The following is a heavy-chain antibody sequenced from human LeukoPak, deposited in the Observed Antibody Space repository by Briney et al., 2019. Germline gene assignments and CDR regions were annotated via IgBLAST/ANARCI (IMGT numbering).Heavy chain of an antibody. D-gene: IGHD3-10*01. V-gene: IGHV3-30-3*01. J-gene: IGHJ4*02. Sequence: GGSLRLSCAASGFTLSSYAMHWVRQAPGKGLEWVAVISYDGSNKYYADSVKGRFTISRDNSKNTLYLQMNSLRAEDTAVYYCARDGPLIRVELLPPSYYFDYWGQGTLVTVSS. CDR3: ARDGPLIRVELLPPSYYFDY. CDR2: ISYDGSNK. CDR1: GFTLSSYA.